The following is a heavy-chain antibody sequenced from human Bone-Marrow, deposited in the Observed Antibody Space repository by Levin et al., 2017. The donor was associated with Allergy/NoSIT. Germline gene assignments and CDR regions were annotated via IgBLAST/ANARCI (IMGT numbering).Heavy chain of an antibody. CDR2: VYYSGTT. D-gene: IGHD3-3*01. Sequence: SQTLSLPCAVSGGSIPSYWWTWVRQPPGKGLEWIGNVYYSGTTKYNPSLKSRVTISVDTSKNQFSLNLTSVTAADTAVYYCARAGVGINRYYYYGMEVWGQGTTVTVSS. CDR3: ARAGVGINRYYYYGMEV. V-gene: IGHV4-59*01. CDR1: GGSIPSYW. J-gene: IGHJ6*02.